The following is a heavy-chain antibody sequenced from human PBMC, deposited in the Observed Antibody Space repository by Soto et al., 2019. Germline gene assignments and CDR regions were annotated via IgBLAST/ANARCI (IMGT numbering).Heavy chain of an antibody. J-gene: IGHJ5*02. D-gene: IGHD3-3*01. CDR3: ARSNTPYYDFWSVRTTSTKKYNWFDP. V-gene: IGHV1-18*01. CDR1: GYTFTSYG. CDR2: ISAYNGNT. Sequence: ASVKVSCKASGYTFTSYGISWVRQAPGQGLEWMGWISAYNGNTNYAQKLQGRVTMTTDTSTSTAYMELRSLRSDDTAVYYCARSNTPYYDFWSVRTTSTKKYNWFDPWGQGTLVTVSS.